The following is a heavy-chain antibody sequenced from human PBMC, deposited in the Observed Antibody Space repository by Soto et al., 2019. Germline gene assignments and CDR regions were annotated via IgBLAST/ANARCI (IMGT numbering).Heavy chain of an antibody. CDR1: GGSISSSSYY. J-gene: IGHJ4*02. CDR3: ARLRFRDTMVRGVITTSFDY. V-gene: IGHV4-39*01. Sequence: SETLSLTCTVSGGSISSSSYYWGWIRQPPGKGLEWIGSIYYSGSTYYNPSLKSRVTISVDTSKNQFSLKLSSVTAADTAVYYCARLRFRDTMVRGVITTSFDYWGQGTLVTVSS. CDR2: IYYSGST. D-gene: IGHD3-10*01.